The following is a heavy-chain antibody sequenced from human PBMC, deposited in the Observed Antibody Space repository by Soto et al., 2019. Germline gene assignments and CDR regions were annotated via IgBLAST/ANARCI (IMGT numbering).Heavy chain of an antibody. CDR1: GGSISSGGYY. D-gene: IGHD3-22*01. V-gene: IGHV4-31*01. J-gene: IGHJ4*02. Sequence: QVQLQESGPGLVKPSQTLSLTCTVSGGSISSGGYYWSWIRQHPGKGLEWIGYIYYSGSTYYNPSLKSLVTISVDTSKNQCSLKLSSVTAADTAVYYCARVVRGSSGYYPYWGQGTLVTVSS. CDR3: ARVVRGSSGYYPY. CDR2: IYYSGST.